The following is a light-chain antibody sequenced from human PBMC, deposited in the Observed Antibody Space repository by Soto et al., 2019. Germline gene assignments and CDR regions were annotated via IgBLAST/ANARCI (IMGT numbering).Light chain of an antibody. J-gene: IGKJ5*01. V-gene: IGKV3-20*01. CDR1: QSVSSNY. CDR2: GAS. Sequence: EIVLTQSPGTLSLSPGERATLSCRASQSVSSNYFAWYQQKPGQAHRLLIHGASRRATGIPDRFSGSGSGTDFTLTISRLEPEDFAVYYCQQYGSSLSITFGQGTRLEMK. CDR3: QQYGSSLSIT.